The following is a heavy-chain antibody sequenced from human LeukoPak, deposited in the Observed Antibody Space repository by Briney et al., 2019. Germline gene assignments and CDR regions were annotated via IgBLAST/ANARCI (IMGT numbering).Heavy chain of an antibody. CDR2: IKQDGSEK. J-gene: IGHJ4*02. D-gene: IGHD3-22*01. CDR3: ARDSDPNYYDSSGSGPGYFDY. Sequence: GGSLRLSCAASGFTFSSYWMSRVRQAPGKGLEWVASIKQDGSEKYYVDSVKGRFTISRDNAKNSLYLQMNSLRAEDTAVYYCARDSDPNYYDSSGSGPGYFDYWGQGTLVTVSS. V-gene: IGHV3-7*01. CDR1: GFTFSSYW.